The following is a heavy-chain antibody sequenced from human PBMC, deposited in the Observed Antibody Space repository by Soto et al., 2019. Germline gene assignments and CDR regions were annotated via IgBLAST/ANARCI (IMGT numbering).Heavy chain of an antibody. CDR3: VKIQYIVVAAAGPMDG. J-gene: IGHJ6*02. Sequence: GGSLRLSCSASGFTFSSYAMHCVRQSPGKGLEYVSAISSNGGSTYYADSVKGRFTISRDNSKNTLYLQMSSLRAEDTAVYYCVKIQYIVVAAAGPMDGWGQGTKVTVAS. CDR1: GFTFSSYA. D-gene: IGHD6-13*01. CDR2: ISSNGGST. V-gene: IGHV3-64D*08.